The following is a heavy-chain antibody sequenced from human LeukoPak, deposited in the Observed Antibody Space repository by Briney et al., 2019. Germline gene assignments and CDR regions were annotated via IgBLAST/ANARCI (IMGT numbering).Heavy chain of an antibody. CDR2: ISCNSGSI. CDR3: ARVGGIAAAGPSLRGFDP. D-gene: IGHD6-13*01. V-gene: IGHV3-9*01. J-gene: IGHJ5*02. Sequence: PGGSLRLSCAASGFTFDDYAMHWVRQAPGKGLEWVSGISCNSGSIGYADSVKGRFTISRDNAKNSLYLQVNSLRAEDTAVCYCARVGGIAAAGPSLRGFDPWGQGTLVTVSS. CDR1: GFTFDDYA.